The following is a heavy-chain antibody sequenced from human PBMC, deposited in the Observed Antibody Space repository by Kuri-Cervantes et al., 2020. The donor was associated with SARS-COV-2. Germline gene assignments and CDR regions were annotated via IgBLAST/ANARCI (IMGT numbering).Heavy chain of an antibody. Sequence: SVKVSCKASGVTFSSYAISWVRQAPGQGLEWMGGIIPIFGTANYAQKFQGRVTMTRNTSISTAYMELSSLRSEDTAVYYCARTLPRKRFLEWLPPGHYYYYMDVWGKGTTVTVSS. CDR3: ARTLPRKRFLEWLPPGHYYYYMDV. D-gene: IGHD3-3*01. J-gene: IGHJ6*03. V-gene: IGHV1-69*05. CDR1: GVTFSSYA. CDR2: IIPIFGTA.